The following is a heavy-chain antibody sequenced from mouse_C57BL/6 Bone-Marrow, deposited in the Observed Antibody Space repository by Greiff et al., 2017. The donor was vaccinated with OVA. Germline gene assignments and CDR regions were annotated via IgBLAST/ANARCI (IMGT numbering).Heavy chain of an antibody. V-gene: IGHV1-55*01. D-gene: IGHD1-1*01. J-gene: IGHJ2*01. Sequence: VQLQQPGAELVKPGASVKLSCKAPDYTFTSYWLTWVKQRPGQGLEWIGDIYPGSGSTNYNEKFKSKATLTVDTSSSTASMQLSSLTSEESAVYYCARMRDYYGSSFDYWGQGTTLTVSS. CDR1: DYTFTSYW. CDR3: ARMRDYYGSSFDY. CDR2: IYPGSGST.